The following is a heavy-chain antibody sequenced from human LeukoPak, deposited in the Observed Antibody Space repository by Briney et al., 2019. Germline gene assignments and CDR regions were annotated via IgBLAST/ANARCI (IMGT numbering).Heavy chain of an antibody. CDR3: ARGPYCSSTSCYFWWFDP. CDR1: GGSISSYY. J-gene: IGHJ5*02. V-gene: IGHV4-59*08. D-gene: IGHD2-2*01. CDR2: IYYSWST. Sequence: SETLSLTCTVSGGSISSYYWSWIRQPPGKGLEWIGYIYYSWSTNYNPSPKSRVTISVDTSKNQFSLKLSSVTAADTAVYYCARGPYCSSTSCYFWWFDPWGQGTLVTVSS.